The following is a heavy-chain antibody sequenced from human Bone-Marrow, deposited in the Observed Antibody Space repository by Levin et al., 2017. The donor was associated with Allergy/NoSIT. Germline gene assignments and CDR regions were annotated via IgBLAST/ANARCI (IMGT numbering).Heavy chain of an antibody. V-gene: IGHV1-69*06. Sequence: SVKVSCKASGGTFSSYAISWVRQAPGQGLEWMGGIIPIFGTANYAQKFQGRVTITADKSTSTAYMELSSLRSEDTAVYYCARARVRFLEWLAYAFDIWGQGTMVTVSS. J-gene: IGHJ3*02. D-gene: IGHD3-3*01. CDR1: GGTFSSYA. CDR2: IIPIFGTA. CDR3: ARARVRFLEWLAYAFDI.